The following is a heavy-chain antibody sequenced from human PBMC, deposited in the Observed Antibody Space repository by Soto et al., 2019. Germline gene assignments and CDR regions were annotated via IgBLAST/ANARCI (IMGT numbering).Heavy chain of an antibody. CDR2: IYSSGST. Sequence: SETLSLTCTVSGGSISSYYWSCIRQPPWKGLEWIGYIYSSGSTNYNPSLKSRVTISVDTPKNQFSLSLYSVTAADTAVYFCATVQLTMVWLSWCDPWGQGTLVTVS. J-gene: IGHJ5*02. CDR3: ATVQLTMVWLSWCDP. D-gene: IGHD4-17*01. V-gene: IGHV4-59*08. CDR1: GGSISSYY.